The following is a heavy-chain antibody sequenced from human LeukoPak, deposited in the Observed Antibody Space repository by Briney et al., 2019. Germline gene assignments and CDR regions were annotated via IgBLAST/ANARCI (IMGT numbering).Heavy chain of an antibody. V-gene: IGHV1-2*02. CDR1: GYSFTGYY. D-gene: IGHD3-9*01. CDR2: INPNSGGT. J-gene: IGHJ6*02. CDR3: AGPGYGDYGMDV. Sequence: ASVKVSCKASGYSFTGYYMHWVRQAPGQGLEWMGWINPNSGGTNYAQKFQGRVTMTRDTSISTAYMELSRLRSDDTAVYYCAGPGYGDYGMDVWGQGTTVTVSS.